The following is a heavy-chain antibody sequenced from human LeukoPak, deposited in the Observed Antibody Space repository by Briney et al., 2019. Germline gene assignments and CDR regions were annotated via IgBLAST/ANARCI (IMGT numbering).Heavy chain of an antibody. D-gene: IGHD1-26*01. CDR2: ISRSSSYI. Sequence: GGSLRLSCAASGFTFSSYSMNWVRQAPGKGLEWVSSISRSSSYIYYADSVKGRFTISRDNAKNSLYLQMNSLRAEDTAVYYCARDLGGGSYWSWGQGTLVTVSS. CDR1: GFTFSSYS. V-gene: IGHV3-21*01. CDR3: ARDLGGGSYWS. J-gene: IGHJ4*02.